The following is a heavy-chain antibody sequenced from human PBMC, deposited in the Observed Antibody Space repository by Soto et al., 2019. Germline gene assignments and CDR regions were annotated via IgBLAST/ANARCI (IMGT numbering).Heavy chain of an antibody. J-gene: IGHJ5*02. CDR1: GFTFSSYA. D-gene: IGHD3-16*01. Sequence: QVQLVESGGGVVQPGRSLRLSCAASGFTFSSYAMHWVRQAPGKGLEWVAVISYDGSNKYYADSVKGRFTISRDNSKNTLYLQMNSRRAEDTAVYYCARDRGGSGFDPWGQGTLVTVSS. CDR3: ARDRGGSGFDP. CDR2: ISYDGSNK. V-gene: IGHV3-30*14.